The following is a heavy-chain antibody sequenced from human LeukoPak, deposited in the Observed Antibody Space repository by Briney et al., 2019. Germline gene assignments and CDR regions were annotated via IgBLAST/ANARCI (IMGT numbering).Heavy chain of an antibody. CDR1: GFTFSSYA. CDR2: ISYDGSNK. D-gene: IGHD2-2*01. CDR3: AREGSVVVPAAMVEVWFDP. J-gene: IGHJ5*02. V-gene: IGHV3-30-3*01. Sequence: GGSLRLSCAASGFTFSSYAMHWVRQAPGKGLEWVAVISYDGSNKYYADSVKGRFTISRDNSKNTLYLQMNSLRAEDTAVYYCAREGSVVVPAAMVEVWFDPWGQGTLVTVSS.